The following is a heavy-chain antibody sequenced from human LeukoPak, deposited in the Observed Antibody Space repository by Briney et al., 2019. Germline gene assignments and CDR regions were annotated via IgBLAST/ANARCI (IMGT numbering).Heavy chain of an antibody. Sequence: PSVKVSCKASGGTFSSYAISWVRQAPGQGLEWMGGIIPIFGTANYAQKFQGRVTITADESTSTAYMELSSLRSEDTAVYYCARDLGVVPATEGWYLDLLGRGHLGNGSS. CDR1: GGTFSSYA. CDR3: ARDLGVVPATEGWYLDL. J-gene: IGHJ2*01. D-gene: IGHD2-2*01. V-gene: IGHV1-69*13. CDR2: IIPIFGTA.